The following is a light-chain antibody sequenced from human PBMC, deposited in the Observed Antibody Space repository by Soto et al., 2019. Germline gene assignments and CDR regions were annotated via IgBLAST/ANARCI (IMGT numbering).Light chain of an antibody. CDR2: DAA. J-gene: IGKJ1*01. CDR1: QSVSSN. V-gene: IGKV3D-15*01. Sequence: EILMTQSPSTLSVSPGERATLSCRASQSVSSNLAWYQQKPGQAPRLLIYDAATRATDIPARFCGSGSGTDFTLTISSLQSEDFAVYYCQQYNNWPPWTFGQGTKVEIK. CDR3: QQYNNWPPWT.